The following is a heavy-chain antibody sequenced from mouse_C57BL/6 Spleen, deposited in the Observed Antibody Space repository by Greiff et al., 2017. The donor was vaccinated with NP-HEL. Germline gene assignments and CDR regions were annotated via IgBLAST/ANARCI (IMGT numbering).Heavy chain of an antibody. CDR1: GYTFTSYW. J-gene: IGHJ2*01. D-gene: IGHD3-3*01. CDR3: ARKGDGVDY. CDR2: IDPSDSYT. V-gene: IGHV1-69*01. Sequence: QVQLKQPGAELVMPGASVKLSCKASGYTFTSYWMHWVKQRPGQGLEWIGEIDPSDSYTNYNQKFKGKSTLTVDKSSSTAYMQLSSLTSEDSAVYYCARKGDGVDYWGQGTTLTVSS.